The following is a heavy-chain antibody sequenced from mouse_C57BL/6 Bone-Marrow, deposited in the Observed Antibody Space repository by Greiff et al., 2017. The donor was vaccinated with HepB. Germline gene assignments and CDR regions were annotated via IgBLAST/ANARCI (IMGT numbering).Heavy chain of an antibody. Sequence: VQLQQSGPVLVKPGASVKMSCKASGYTFTDYYMNWVKQSHGKSLEWIGVINPYNGGTSYNQKFKGKATLTVDKSSSTAYMELNSLTSEDSAVYYCARYRELYYAMDYWGQGTSVTVSS. V-gene: IGHV1-19*01. CDR2: INPYNGGT. CDR1: GYTFTDYY. CDR3: ARYRELYYAMDY. J-gene: IGHJ4*01.